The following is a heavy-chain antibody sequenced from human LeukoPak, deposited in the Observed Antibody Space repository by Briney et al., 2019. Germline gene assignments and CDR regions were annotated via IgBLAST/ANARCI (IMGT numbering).Heavy chain of an antibody. V-gene: IGHV4-59*01. CDR1: GGSISSYY. J-gene: IGHJ3*02. CDR2: IYYSGST. D-gene: IGHD3-3*01. CDR3: ARLRITIFGVVDAFDI. Sequence: PSETLSLTCTVPGGSISSYYWSWIRQPPGKGLEWIGYIYYSGSTNYNPSLKSRVTISVDTSKNQFSLKLSSVTAADTAVYYCARLRITIFGVVDAFDIWGQGTMVTVSS.